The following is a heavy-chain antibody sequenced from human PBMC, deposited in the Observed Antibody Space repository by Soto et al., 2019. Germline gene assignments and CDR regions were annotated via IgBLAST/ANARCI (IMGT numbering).Heavy chain of an antibody. Sequence: QVQLVESGGGVVQPGRSLRLSCAASGFTFSSYGMHWVRQAPGKVLEWVAVIWYDGSNKYYADSVKGRFTISRDNSKNTLYLQMNSLRAEDTAVYYCARAPHYDILTGLMDVWGQGTTVTVSS. CDR2: IWYDGSNK. J-gene: IGHJ6*02. CDR1: GFTFSSYG. D-gene: IGHD3-9*01. CDR3: ARAPHYDILTGLMDV. V-gene: IGHV3-33*01.